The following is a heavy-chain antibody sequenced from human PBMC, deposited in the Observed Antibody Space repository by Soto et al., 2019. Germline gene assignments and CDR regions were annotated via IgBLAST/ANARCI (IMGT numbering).Heavy chain of an antibody. J-gene: IGHJ4*02. D-gene: IGHD3-3*01. CDR3: ATDITIFGVVARDY. CDR2: FDPEDGET. CDR1: GYTLTELS. Sequence: ASVKVSCKVSGYTLTELSMHWVRQAPGKGLEWMGGFDPEDGETIYAQKFQGRVTMTEDTSTDTAYMELSSLRSEDTAVYYCATDITIFGVVARDYWGQGTQVTVSS. V-gene: IGHV1-24*01.